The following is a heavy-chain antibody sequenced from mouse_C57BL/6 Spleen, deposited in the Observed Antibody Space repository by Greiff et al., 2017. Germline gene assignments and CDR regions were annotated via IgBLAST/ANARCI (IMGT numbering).Heavy chain of an antibody. D-gene: IGHD1-1*01. J-gene: IGHJ4*01. CDR3: ARFYYGSSYAMCY. CDR2: IDPSDSYT. V-gene: IGHV1-50*01. CDR1: GYTFTSYW. Sequence: QVQLQQPGAELVKPGASVKLSCKASGYTFTSYWMQWVKQRPGQGLEWIGEIDPSDSYTNYNQKFKGKATLTVDTSSSTAYLQLSSLTSEDSAVYYCARFYYGSSYAMCYWGQGTSVTVSS.